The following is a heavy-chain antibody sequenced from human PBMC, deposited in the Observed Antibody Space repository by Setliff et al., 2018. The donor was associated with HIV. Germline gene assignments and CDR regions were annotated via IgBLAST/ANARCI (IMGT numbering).Heavy chain of an antibody. J-gene: IGHJ4*02. D-gene: IGHD3-22*01. CDR3: ARGDYYDSTGYEGLDS. V-gene: IGHV4-34*01. CDR2: INHRGST. Sequence: SLTCAVYSGSFSGYRWTWIRQPPGKGLEWIGEINHRGSTTYNPSLRSRVTISVGTSKNQFSLKLNSVTAADTAVYYCARGDYYDSTGYEGLDSWGRGTLVTVSS. CDR1: SGSFSGYR.